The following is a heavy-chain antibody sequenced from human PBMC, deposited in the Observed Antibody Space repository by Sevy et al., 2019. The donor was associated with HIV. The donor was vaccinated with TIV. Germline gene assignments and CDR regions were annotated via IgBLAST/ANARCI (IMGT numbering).Heavy chain of an antibody. J-gene: IGHJ6*02. Sequence: GGSLRLSCTASGFTFSDYYMSWIRQAPGKGVEWVSYISTSSSYTSHPDSVKGQFTISIDNAKNSLYLQMNSLSVEDSGVYYCARAMGVWGQGTTVTVSS. CDR1: GFTFSDYY. V-gene: IGHV3-11*06. CDR3: ARAMGV. CDR2: ISTSSSYT.